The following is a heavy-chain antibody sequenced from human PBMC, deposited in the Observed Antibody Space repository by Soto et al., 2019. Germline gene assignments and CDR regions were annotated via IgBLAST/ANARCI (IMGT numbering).Heavy chain of an antibody. CDR1: GYTFTSYG. V-gene: IGHV1-18*01. D-gene: IGHD3-10*01. Sequence: ASVKVSCKASGYTFTSYGISWVRQAPGQGLEWMGWISAYNGNTNYAQKLQGRVTMTTDTSTSTAYMELRSLRSDDTAVYYCARVPLLLWFGESRGMDVWGQGTTVTAP. J-gene: IGHJ6*02. CDR3: ARVPLLLWFGESRGMDV. CDR2: ISAYNGNT.